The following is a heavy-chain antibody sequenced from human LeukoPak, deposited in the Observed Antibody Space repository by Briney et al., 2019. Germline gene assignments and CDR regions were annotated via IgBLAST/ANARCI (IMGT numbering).Heavy chain of an antibody. CDR3: AKPAKTDYADY. CDR1: GFTFSSYG. J-gene: IGHJ4*02. CDR2: ISGSGGNT. V-gene: IGHV3-23*01. Sequence: PGGSLRLSCAASGFTFSSYGMNWVRQAPGKGLEWVSAISGSGGNTYYADSVKGRFTISRDNSKNTLYLQMHSLRAEDTALYYCAKPAKTDYADYWGQGTLVTVSS. D-gene: IGHD1-14*01.